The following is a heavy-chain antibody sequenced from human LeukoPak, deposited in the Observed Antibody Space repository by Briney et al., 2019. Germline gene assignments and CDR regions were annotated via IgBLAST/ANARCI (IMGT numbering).Heavy chain of an antibody. D-gene: IGHD2-2*01. CDR1: GGSISSYY. J-gene: IGHJ5*02. CDR2: IYTSGST. Sequence: SETLSLTCTVSGGSISSYYWSWIRQPAGKGLEWIGRIYTSGSTNYNPSLKSRVTMSVDTSKNQFSLKLSSVTAADTAVYYCARDRGKDCSSTGCYFWFDPWGQGTLVTVSS. V-gene: IGHV4-4*07. CDR3: ARDRGKDCSSTGCYFWFDP.